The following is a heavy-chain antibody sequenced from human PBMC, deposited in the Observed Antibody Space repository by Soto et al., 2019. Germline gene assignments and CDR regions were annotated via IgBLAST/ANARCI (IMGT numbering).Heavy chain of an antibody. V-gene: IGHV3-7*01. CDR1: GFTFSSYW. Sequence: GGSLRLSCAASGFTFSSYWMSWVRQAPGKGLEWVANIKQDGSEKYYVDSVKGRFTISRDNAKNSLYLQMNSLRAEDTAVYYCARRIAAAGAHNWFDPWGQGTLVTVSS. D-gene: IGHD6-13*01. CDR2: IKQDGSEK. J-gene: IGHJ5*02. CDR3: ARRIAAAGAHNWFDP.